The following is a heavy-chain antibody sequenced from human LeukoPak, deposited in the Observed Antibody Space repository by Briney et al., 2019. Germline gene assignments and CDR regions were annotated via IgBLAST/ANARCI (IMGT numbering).Heavy chain of an antibody. Sequence: ASVKVSCKASGGTFSSYAISWVRQAPGQGLEWMGGIIPIFGTANYAQKFQGRVTMTRDMSTSTVYMELSSLRSEDTAVYYCARGLASYMDVWGKGTTVTVSS. CDR3: ARGLASYMDV. J-gene: IGHJ6*03. CDR1: GGTFSSYA. V-gene: IGHV1-69*05. D-gene: IGHD2-21*01. CDR2: IIPIFGTA.